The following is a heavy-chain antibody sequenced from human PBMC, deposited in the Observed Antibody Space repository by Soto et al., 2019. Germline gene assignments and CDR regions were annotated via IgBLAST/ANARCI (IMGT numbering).Heavy chain of an antibody. CDR2: VNQSGTS. Sequence: SETLSLTCGVSGDSTRSRYWWTWLRRPPGRGLQLIGEVNQSGTSNYNPSLKSRVTISIDKSKNQFSLRMTSVTAADTAVYYCAGERGVWFGDLLPHGWFDPWGQGTLVTVSS. CDR3: AGERGVWFGDLLPHGWFDP. CDR1: GDSTRSRYW. D-gene: IGHD3-10*01. V-gene: IGHV4-4*02. J-gene: IGHJ5*02.